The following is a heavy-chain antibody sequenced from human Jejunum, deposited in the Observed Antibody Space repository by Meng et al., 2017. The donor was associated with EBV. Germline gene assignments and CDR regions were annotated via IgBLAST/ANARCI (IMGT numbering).Heavy chain of an antibody. CDR2: MNPSSDDT. Sequence: QVRWVQSVGEGKKPGASVKVSCKASGYTFTSNDINWVRQATGQGLEWIGWMNPSSDDTGFAQKFQGRVTVTRDNSINTAYMELSSLTSDDTAVYYCARAVGAAGSMVNFDYWGQGTLVTVSS. J-gene: IGHJ4*02. V-gene: IGHV1-8*01. CDR1: GYTFTSND. D-gene: IGHD6-13*01. CDR3: ARAVGAAGSMVNFDY.